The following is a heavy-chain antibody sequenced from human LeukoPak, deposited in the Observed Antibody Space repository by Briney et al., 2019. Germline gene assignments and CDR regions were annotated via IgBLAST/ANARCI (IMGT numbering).Heavy chain of an antibody. J-gene: IGHJ6*03. CDR3: ARNLYGGPYSDYYSNNMDV. CDR2: ITSTGSYI. V-gene: IGHV3-21*01. Sequence: GGSLRLSCAASAFTFSSYSMNWVRQAPGKGLEWVSSITSTGSYIYYADSVKGRFTISRDNAKNSLFLQLNSLRAEDTAVYYCARNLYGGPYSDYYSNNMDVGGKGPTFPVSS. CDR1: AFTFSSYS. D-gene: IGHD2-21*01.